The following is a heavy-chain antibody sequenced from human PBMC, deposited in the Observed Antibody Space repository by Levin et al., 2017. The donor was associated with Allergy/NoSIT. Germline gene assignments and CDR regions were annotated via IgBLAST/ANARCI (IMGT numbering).Heavy chain of an antibody. CDR1: GGSFRTST. D-gene: IGHD2-2*01. J-gene: IGHJ4*02. CDR3: AARDCSTTICLIY. V-gene: IGHV1-69*13. Sequence: SVKVSCKASGGSFRTSTVSWVRQAPGQGLEWMGGIIPVFGTTNYAQKFQGRVTITADESTNTAYMELSSLRSKDAAVYFCAARDCSTTICLIYWGQGTLVTVSS. CDR2: IIPVFGTT.